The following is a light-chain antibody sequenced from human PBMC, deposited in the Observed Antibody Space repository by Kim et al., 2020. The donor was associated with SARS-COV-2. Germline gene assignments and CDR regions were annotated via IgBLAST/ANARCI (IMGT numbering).Light chain of an antibody. Sequence: EIMMTQSPATLSVSPGERATLSCRASQSVSSNLAWYQQKPGQSPRLLIYGASTRATGIPARFSGSGSGTEFTLTISSLQSEDFAVYHCQQYYNWPRTFGQGTKVDIK. CDR2: GAS. CDR1: QSVSSN. J-gene: IGKJ1*01. CDR3: QQYYNWPRT. V-gene: IGKV3-15*01.